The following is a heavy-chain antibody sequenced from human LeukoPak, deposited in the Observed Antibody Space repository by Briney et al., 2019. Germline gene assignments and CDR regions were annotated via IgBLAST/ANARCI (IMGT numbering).Heavy chain of an antibody. J-gene: IGHJ5*02. CDR2: ISGSGGST. Sequence: GGSLRLSCAASGFTFSSHAMSWVRQAPGKGLEWVSAISGSGGSTYYAASVKGRLTISRANSKTTRYLQMNSLRAKNTLVYYCAKRFRRSPVVVVAATYNWFDPWGQGTLVTVSS. D-gene: IGHD2-15*01. CDR3: AKRFRRSPVVVVAATYNWFDP. CDR1: GFTFSSHA. V-gene: IGHV3-23*01.